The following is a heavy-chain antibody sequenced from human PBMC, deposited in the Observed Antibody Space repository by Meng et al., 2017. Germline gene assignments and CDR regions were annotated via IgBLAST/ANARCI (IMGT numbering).Heavy chain of an antibody. Sequence: SVKVSCKASGGTFSSYAISWVRQAPGQGLEWMGGIIPIFGTANYAQKFQGRVTITADKSTSTAYMELSGLRSEDTAVYYCARDGTGYSSGWSLPWEYYFDYWGQGTLVTVSS. J-gene: IGHJ4*02. CDR2: IIPIFGTA. D-gene: IGHD6-19*01. V-gene: IGHV1-69*06. CDR3: ARDGTGYSSGWSLPWEYYFDY. CDR1: GGTFSSYA.